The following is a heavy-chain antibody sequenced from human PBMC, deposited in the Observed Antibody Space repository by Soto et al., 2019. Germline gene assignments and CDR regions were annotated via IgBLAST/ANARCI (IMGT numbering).Heavy chain of an antibody. D-gene: IGHD6-19*01. CDR1: GFTFISYA. J-gene: IGHJ3*02. CDR2: FGTAGDT. Sequence: GGSLRLSVAASGFTFISYAMHGVRQAPGKGLKGVSAFGTAGDTYYPGPVKGRFTISRENAKNSLYLQMNSLRAGDTAVYYCVRGAVAAHDAFDIWGQGTMVTVSS. CDR3: VRGAVAAHDAFDI. V-gene: IGHV3-13*01.